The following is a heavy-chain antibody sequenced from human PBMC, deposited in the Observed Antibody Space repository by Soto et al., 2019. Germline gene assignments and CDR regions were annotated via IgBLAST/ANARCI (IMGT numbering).Heavy chain of an antibody. CDR2: IIPILGIA. CDR3: AKVRAAEGTGVDY. Sequence: ASVKVSCKASGGTFSSYTISWVRQAPGQGLEWMGRIIPILGIANYAQKFQGRVTITADKSTSTAYMELSSLRSEETAVYYCAKVRAAEGTGVDYWGQGTLFTVSS. J-gene: IGHJ4*02. V-gene: IGHV1-69*02. CDR1: GGTFSSYT. D-gene: IGHD6-13*01.